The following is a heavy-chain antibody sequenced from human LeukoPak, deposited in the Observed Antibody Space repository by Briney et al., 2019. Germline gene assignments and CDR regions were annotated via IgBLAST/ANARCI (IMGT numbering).Heavy chain of an antibody. Sequence: VASVKVSCKASGYTFTSYGISWVRQAPGQGLEWMGWISAYNGNTNYAQKLQGRVTMTTDTSTSTAYMELRSLRSDDTAVYYCARDVYDSSGYDDAFDIWGQGTMVTVSS. CDR1: GYTFTSYG. CDR2: ISAYNGNT. V-gene: IGHV1-18*01. CDR3: ARDVYDSSGYDDAFDI. D-gene: IGHD3-22*01. J-gene: IGHJ3*02.